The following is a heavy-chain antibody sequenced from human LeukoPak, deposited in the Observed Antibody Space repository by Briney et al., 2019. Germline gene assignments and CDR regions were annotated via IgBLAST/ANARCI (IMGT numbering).Heavy chain of an antibody. Sequence: GGSLRLSCAAPGFTFSNYAMNWVRQTPGKGLEWVSSIVGSGANTYHADSVKDRFTISRDNSENTVYMQMDSLRVEDTAVYYCAKGFLASCSGTRCYPFDHWGQGTPVTVSS. CDR3: AKGFLASCSGTRCYPFDH. V-gene: IGHV3-23*01. CDR1: GFTFSNYA. J-gene: IGHJ4*02. D-gene: IGHD2-15*01. CDR2: IVGSGANT.